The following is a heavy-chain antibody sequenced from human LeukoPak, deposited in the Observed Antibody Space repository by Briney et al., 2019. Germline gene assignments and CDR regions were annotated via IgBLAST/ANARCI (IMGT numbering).Heavy chain of an antibody. CDR3: ARSGSYAAAGDY. V-gene: IGHV4-59*08. CDR1: GGSISSYY. CDR2: IYYSGST. D-gene: IGHD2-15*01. J-gene: IGHJ4*02. Sequence: KPSETLSLTCTVSGGSISSYYLNWIRRPPGKGLECIGYIYYSGSTNYNPSLKSRVTISLDTSKNQFSLKLSSVTAADTAVYYCARSGSYAAAGDYWGQGTLVTVSS.